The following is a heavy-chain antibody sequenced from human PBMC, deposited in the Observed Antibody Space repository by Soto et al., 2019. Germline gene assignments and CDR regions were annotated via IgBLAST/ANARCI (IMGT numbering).Heavy chain of an antibody. Sequence: PGGSLRLSCAASGFTFRSHAISWVRQAPGKGLEWVSAIRGSGGSTYYADSWKGRFTISIEKSKNTLYTQMNSLRAEATTQDYLANHGDYWVFAIWGQGTMVTV. CDR1: GFTFRSHA. CDR3: ANHGDYWVFAI. V-gene: IGHV3-23*01. J-gene: IGHJ3*02. CDR2: IRGSGGST. D-gene: IGHD4-17*01.